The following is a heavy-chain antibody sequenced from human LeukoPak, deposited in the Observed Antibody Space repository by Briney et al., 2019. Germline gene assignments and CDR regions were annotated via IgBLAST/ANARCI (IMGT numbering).Heavy chain of an antibody. D-gene: IGHD1-26*01. Sequence: GGSLRLSCAASEFTFSSYWISWVRQAPGKGLEWVAYINQDGSERYYADSVRGRFTISRDNAKNSLYLQMNSLRAEDTAVYYCARDYSRGSYYDHWGQGTLVTVSS. J-gene: IGHJ4*02. CDR3: ARDYSRGSYYDH. CDR2: INQDGSER. CDR1: EFTFSSYW. V-gene: IGHV3-7*01.